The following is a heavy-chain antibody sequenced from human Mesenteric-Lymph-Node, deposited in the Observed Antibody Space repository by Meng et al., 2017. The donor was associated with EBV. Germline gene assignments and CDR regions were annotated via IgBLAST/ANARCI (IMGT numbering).Heavy chain of an antibody. Sequence: QLQLQESGPGLVKPSETLSRTCTVSGGSVSSTSYYWSWIRQPPGKRLEWIGYVYHSGSTNYNPSLKSRVTISVDTSKNQFPLNLYSVTAADTAVYYCARENPARGNWFDPWGQGALVTVSS. CDR1: GGSVSSTSYY. CDR3: ARENPARGNWFDP. D-gene: IGHD3-10*01. V-gene: IGHV4-61*01. J-gene: IGHJ5*02. CDR2: VYHSGST.